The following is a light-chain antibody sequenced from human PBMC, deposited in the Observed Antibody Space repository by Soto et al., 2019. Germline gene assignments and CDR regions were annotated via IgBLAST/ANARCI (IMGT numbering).Light chain of an antibody. Sequence: EIVLTQSPGTLSLSQGERATLSCRASQSVSSNYLAWYQQTPGQAPRLLIYGASSRATGIADRFSGSGSGTDFTLTISRLEPADFAVYYCQQYGSTPRTFGQGTKVDIK. CDR2: GAS. CDR3: QQYGSTPRT. J-gene: IGKJ1*01. CDR1: QSVSSNY. V-gene: IGKV3-20*01.